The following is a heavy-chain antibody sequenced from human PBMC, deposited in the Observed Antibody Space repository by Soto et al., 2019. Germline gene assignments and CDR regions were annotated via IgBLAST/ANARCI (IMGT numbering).Heavy chain of an antibody. D-gene: IGHD6-19*01. CDR3: ARDLNKVAVAGMRLDV. CDR1: GDSVSSNSSA. Sequence: PSQTLSLTFAISGDSVSSNSSAWNWIRQSPSRGLEWLGRTYYRSKWYNDYAVSVKSRITINPDTSKNQFSLQLNSVTPEDTAVYYCARDLNKVAVAGMRLDVWGPGTPVTVSS. V-gene: IGHV6-1*01. J-gene: IGHJ6*02. CDR2: TYYRSKWYN.